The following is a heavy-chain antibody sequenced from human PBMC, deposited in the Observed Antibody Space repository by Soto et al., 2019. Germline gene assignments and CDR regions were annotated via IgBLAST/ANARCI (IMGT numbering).Heavy chain of an antibody. V-gene: IGHV3-23*01. CDR2: ISGSGGST. CDR1: GFTFSSYA. D-gene: IGHD3-22*01. CDR3: AKDYYYDSSGYPLDY. J-gene: IGHJ4*02. Sequence: EVQLLESGGGLVQPGGSLRLSCAASGFTFSSYAMSWVRQAPGKGLEWVSAISGSGGSTYYADSVKGRFTISRDNSKNTLCLQMNSLRAEDTAVYYCAKDYYYDSSGYPLDYWGQGTLVTVSS.